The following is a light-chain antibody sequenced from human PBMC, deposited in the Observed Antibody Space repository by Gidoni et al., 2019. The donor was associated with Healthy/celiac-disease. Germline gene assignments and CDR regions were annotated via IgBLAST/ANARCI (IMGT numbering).Light chain of an antibody. Sequence: DIQMTQSPSSLSESVGDRVTITCRASQRISSYLNWYQQKPGKAPKLLIYAASSLQSGVPSRFSGSGSGTDFTLTISSLQPEDFATYYCQQSYSAPYTFGQXTRLEIK. J-gene: IGKJ2*01. CDR2: AAS. V-gene: IGKV1-39*01. CDR1: QRISSY. CDR3: QQSYSAPYT.